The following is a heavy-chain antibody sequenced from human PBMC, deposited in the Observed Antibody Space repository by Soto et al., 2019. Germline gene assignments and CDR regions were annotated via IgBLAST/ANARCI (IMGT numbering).Heavy chain of an antibody. J-gene: IGHJ4*02. CDR3: ARAGSGYSFDH. V-gene: IGHV4-59*01. Sequence: AETLSLTCTVSGGSITSYYWTWIRQPPGKGLEWIGYIDYSGSTNYSPSLKSRITMSVNTSKNQFSLKLSSVTAADTAVYYCARAGSGYSFDHWGQGALVTVPQ. CDR2: IDYSGST. D-gene: IGHD3-22*01. CDR1: GGSITSYY.